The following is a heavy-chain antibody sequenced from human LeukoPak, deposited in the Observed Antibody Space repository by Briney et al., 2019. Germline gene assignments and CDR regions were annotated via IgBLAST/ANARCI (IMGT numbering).Heavy chain of an antibody. D-gene: IGHD6-25*01. CDR2: IWYDGSKK. J-gene: IGHJ5*02. Sequence: GRSLRLSCAASGFIFGNHAMHWVRQAPGKGPEWLAVIWYDGSKKYYADSVKGRFTISRDNSQNILWLEMNSLRAEDTAVYYCVKEGLAYSDGSGDKRGWFDPWGQGTLVTVSS. CDR3: VKEGLAYSDGSGDKRGWFDP. V-gene: IGHV3-33*03. CDR1: GFIFGNHA.